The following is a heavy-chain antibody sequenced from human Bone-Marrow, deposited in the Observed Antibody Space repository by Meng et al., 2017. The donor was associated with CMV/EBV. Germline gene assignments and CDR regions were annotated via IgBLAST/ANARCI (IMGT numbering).Heavy chain of an antibody. CDR3: ARGELEAPQ. V-gene: IGHV1-46*01. Sequence: NGSCKASGYTLTRFYFTWVRQAPGQGLEWMGMISPSGGSTRNSQRFQGRFTMTSDTSTSTVYMELSSLRSEDTAVYYCARGELEAPQWGQGTLVTVSS. J-gene: IGHJ4*02. D-gene: IGHD1-1*01. CDR2: ISPSGGST. CDR1: GYTLTRFY.